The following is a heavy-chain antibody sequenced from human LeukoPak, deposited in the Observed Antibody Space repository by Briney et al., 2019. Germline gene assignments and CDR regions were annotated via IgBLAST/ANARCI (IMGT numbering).Heavy chain of an antibody. V-gene: IGHV4-39*01. CDR1: GGSISSSSYY. CDR2: IYYSGST. D-gene: IGHD6-13*01. J-gene: IGHJ4*02. Sequence: PSETLSLTCTVSGGSISSSSYYWGWIRQPPGKGLEWIGSIYYSGSTYYNPSLKSRVTISVDTSKNQFSLKLSSVTAADTAVYYCARHEMSAAAGLYFDHWGQGTLVTVSS. CDR3: ARHEMSAAAGLYFDH.